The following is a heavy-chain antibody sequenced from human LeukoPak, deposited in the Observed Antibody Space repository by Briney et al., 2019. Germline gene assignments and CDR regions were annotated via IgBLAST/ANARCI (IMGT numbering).Heavy chain of an antibody. CDR3: ARGIAVADTGFFDY. J-gene: IGHJ4*02. D-gene: IGHD6-19*01. V-gene: IGHV3-66*01. Sequence: GGSLRLSCGASGFTVSSNYMTWVRQAPGKGLEWVSVIYSGGSTYYADSVKGRFTISRDNSKSTLYLQMNSLRVEDTAVYYCARGIAVADTGFFDYWGQGTLVTVPS. CDR2: IYSGGST. CDR1: GFTVSSNY.